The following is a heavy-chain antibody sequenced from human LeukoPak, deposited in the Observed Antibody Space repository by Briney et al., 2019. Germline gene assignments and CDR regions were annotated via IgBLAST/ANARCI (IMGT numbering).Heavy chain of an antibody. CDR3: ARRGSIAARSYYYYYMDV. J-gene: IGHJ6*03. Sequence: SETLSLTCTVSGGSISRYYWSWIRQPPGTGLEWIGDIHTSVSSNYNPSLKSRVTISLDTSKNQFSLKLSSVTAADTAVYYCARRGSIAARSYYYYYMDVWGKGTTVTVSS. CDR2: IHTSVSS. D-gene: IGHD6-6*01. V-gene: IGHV4-4*09. CDR1: GGSISRYY.